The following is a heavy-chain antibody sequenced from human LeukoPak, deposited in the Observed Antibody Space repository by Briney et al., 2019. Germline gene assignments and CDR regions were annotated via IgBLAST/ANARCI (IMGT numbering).Heavy chain of an antibody. CDR1: GFAFSTYA. CDR2: ISSNGANT. Sequence: GGSLRLSCAASGFAFSTYAIHWIRQAPGKGLEYVSAISSNGANTYYANSVKGRFTISRDNSKNTLYLQMGSLRAEGMAVYYCARKVGGGYLDYWGQGTLVTVSS. V-gene: IGHV3-64*01. D-gene: IGHD1-26*01. CDR3: ARKVGGGYLDY. J-gene: IGHJ4*02.